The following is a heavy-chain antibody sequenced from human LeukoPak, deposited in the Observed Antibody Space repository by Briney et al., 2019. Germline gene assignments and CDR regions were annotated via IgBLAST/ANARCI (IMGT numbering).Heavy chain of an antibody. CDR3: AMIKEG. V-gene: IGHV3-74*01. J-gene: IGHJ4*02. Sequence: GGSLRLSCAASGFTFSNNWMHWVRQAPGKGLVWVSRINSDGRTTTYADSVKGRFTISRDNPKNTLYLQMNSLRAEDTAVYYCAMIKEGWGQGTLVTVSS. D-gene: IGHD3-22*01. CDR1: GFTFSNNW. CDR2: INSDGRTT.